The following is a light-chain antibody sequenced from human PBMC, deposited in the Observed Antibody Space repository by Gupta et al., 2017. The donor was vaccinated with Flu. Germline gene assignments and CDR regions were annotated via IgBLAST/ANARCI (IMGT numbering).Light chain of an antibody. Sequence: SPSTLSASVGDRVTITCRASRSIDSWLAWYQQKPGKAPKLLIYKASSTDSGVPSRFSGSGSGTEFTLTISSLQPDDFATYYCQQYNSYRAFGQGTKVEIK. V-gene: IGKV1-5*03. J-gene: IGKJ1*01. CDR3: QQYNSYRA. CDR2: KAS. CDR1: RSIDSW.